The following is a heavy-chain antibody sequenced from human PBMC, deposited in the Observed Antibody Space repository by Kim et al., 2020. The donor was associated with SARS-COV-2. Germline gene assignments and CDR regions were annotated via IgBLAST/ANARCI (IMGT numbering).Heavy chain of an antibody. V-gene: IGHV3-7*01. Sequence: KYYVDSVKGRFTISRDNAKNSLYLQMNSLRAEDTAVYYCAREADYGSEDYWGQGTLVTVSS. CDR2: K. D-gene: IGHD3-10*01. J-gene: IGHJ4*02. CDR3: AREADYGSEDY.